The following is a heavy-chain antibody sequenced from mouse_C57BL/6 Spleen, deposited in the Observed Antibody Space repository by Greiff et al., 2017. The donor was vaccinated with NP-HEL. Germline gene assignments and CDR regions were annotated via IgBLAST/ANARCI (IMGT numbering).Heavy chain of an antibody. Sequence: QVQLQQSGAELARPGASVKMSCKASGYTFTSYTMHWVKQRPGQGLEWVGYINPSSGYTKYNQKFKDKATLTADKSSSTAYMQLSSLTSEDSAVYYCARGWLGGYAMDYWGQGTSVTVSS. V-gene: IGHV1-4*01. D-gene: IGHD1-1*02. CDR2: INPSSGYT. CDR1: GYTFTSYT. CDR3: ARGWLGGYAMDY. J-gene: IGHJ4*01.